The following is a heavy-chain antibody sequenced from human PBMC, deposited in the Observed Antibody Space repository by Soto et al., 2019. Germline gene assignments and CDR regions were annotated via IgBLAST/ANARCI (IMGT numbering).Heavy chain of an antibody. Sequence: QVQLVQSGAEVKKPGASVKVSCKASGYTFTGYYMHWVRRAPGQGLEWMGWINPNSGGTNYAQKFQGRVTMTRDTSITTAYMELSRLRSDDTALYYCAGGDPSIAARGFDYWGQGTLVTVSS. D-gene: IGHD6-6*01. CDR1: GYTFTGYY. J-gene: IGHJ4*02. CDR3: AGGDPSIAARGFDY. V-gene: IGHV1-2*02. CDR2: INPNSGGT.